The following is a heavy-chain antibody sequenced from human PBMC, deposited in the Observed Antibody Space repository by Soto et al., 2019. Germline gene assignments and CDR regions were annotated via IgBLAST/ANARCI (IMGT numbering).Heavy chain of an antibody. J-gene: IGHJ5*02. CDR2: IYHSGST. CDR3: ARDQLEGNWFDP. Sequence: QLQLQESGSGLVRPSQNLSLTCAVSGGSISSGGYSWNWIRQPPGKGLEWIGYIYHSGSTLYNPSLKSRVTISVDKSKYQFSLKLSSVTAADTAVYCCARDQLEGNWFDPWGQGTLVTVSS. V-gene: IGHV4-30-2*01. CDR1: GGSISSGGYS. D-gene: IGHD1-1*01.